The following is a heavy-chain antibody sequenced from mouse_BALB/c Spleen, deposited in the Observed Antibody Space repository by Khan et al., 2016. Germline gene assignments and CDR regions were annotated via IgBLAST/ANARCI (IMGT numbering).Heavy chain of an antibody. CDR2: IHPGGGGS. J-gene: IGHJ2*01. Sequence: QVQLKQSGAELVRPGASVKLSCKALGYTFTDYEMHWVKQTPVHGLEWIGAIHPGGGGSAYNQKFKVRATLTADKSSSTAYMELSSLTSEDSAVYSCAKGLRRGYYFDSWGQGTTLTVSS. CDR3: AKGLRRGYYFDS. D-gene: IGHD2-4*01. V-gene: IGHV1-15*01. CDR1: GYTFTDYE.